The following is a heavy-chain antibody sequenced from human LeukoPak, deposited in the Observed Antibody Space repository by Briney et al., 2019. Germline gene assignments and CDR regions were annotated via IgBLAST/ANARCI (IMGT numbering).Heavy chain of an antibody. D-gene: IGHD5-18*01. CDR2: IYTSGST. CDR1: GGSISSYY. J-gene: IGHJ5*02. Sequence: SETLSLTCTVSGGSISSYYWSWIRQPPGKGLEWIGYIYTSGSTNYNPSLKSRVTISVDTSKNQFSLKLSSVTAADTAVYYCATHLGYSYGYTPWSDPWGQGTLVTVSS. V-gene: IGHV4-4*09. CDR3: ATHLGYSYGYTPWSDP.